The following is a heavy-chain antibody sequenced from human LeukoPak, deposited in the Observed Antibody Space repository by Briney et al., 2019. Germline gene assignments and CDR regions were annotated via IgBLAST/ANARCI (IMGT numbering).Heavy chain of an antibody. CDR1: GFSFSSDW. J-gene: IGHJ4*02. Sequence: GGSLRLSCAASGFSFSSDWMSWVRQTPGKGLEWVANIKQDGSEKYYVDSMKGRITISRDNAKNSLYLQMNSLRAEDTAVYYCARDFAERGYSYGYSGPFDYWGQGTLVTVSS. V-gene: IGHV3-7*01. D-gene: IGHD5-18*01. CDR2: IKQDGSEK. CDR3: ARDFAERGYSYGYSGPFDY.